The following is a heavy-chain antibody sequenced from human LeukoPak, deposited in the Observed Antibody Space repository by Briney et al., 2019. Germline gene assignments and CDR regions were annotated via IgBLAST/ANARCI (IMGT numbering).Heavy chain of an antibody. J-gene: IGHJ5*02. CDR1: GFTFSSCG. D-gene: IGHD3-9*01. CDR2: ISSDGNNK. Sequence: PGGSLRLSCIVSGFTFSSCGMHWVRQAPGKGLEWVAVISSDGNNKYYADSVKGRFTISRDNSKNTLYLQMNSLRADDTAVYYCAKHYELFTGYYAIDPWGQGTLVIVSS. V-gene: IGHV3-30*18. CDR3: AKHYELFTGYYAIDP.